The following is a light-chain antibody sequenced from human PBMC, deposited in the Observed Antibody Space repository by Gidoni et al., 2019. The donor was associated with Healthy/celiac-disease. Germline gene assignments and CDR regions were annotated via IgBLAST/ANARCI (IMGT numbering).Light chain of an antibody. J-gene: IGKJ2*01. V-gene: IGKV3-20*01. CDR1: QSVSSSY. CDR3: QQYGSSPMYT. Sequence: EIVLTQSPGTLSLSTGERATLSCRASQSVSSSYLAWYQQKPGQAPRLLIYGASSRATGIPDRFSGSGSGTDFTLTISRLEPEDVAVYYCQQYGSSPMYTFGQGTKLEIK. CDR2: GAS.